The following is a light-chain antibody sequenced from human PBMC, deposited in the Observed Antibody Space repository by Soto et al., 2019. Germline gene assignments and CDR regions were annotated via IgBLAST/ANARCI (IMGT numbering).Light chain of an antibody. CDR2: AAS. Sequence: IQVTQSPSSLSASVVERVTITFRASQGIRNDLGWYQQKPGKAPKLLIYAASSLQSGVPSRFSGSGSGTDFTLTISSLQPEDFATYYCLQDYNYPWTFGQGTKVDIK. CDR1: QGIRND. J-gene: IGKJ1*01. V-gene: IGKV1-6*01. CDR3: LQDYNYPWT.